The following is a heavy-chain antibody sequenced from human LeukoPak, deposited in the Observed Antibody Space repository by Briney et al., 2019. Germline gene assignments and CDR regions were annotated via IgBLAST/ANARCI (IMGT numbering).Heavy chain of an antibody. Sequence: SETLSLTCAVYGGSFSGYYWSWLRQPPGKGLEWVGEINHSGSTNYNPSLKSRVTISVDTSKNQFSLKLSSVTAADTAVYYCARAYDPGYFDLWGRGTLVTVSS. CDR2: INHSGST. CDR1: GGSFSGYY. D-gene: IGHD3-3*01. V-gene: IGHV4-34*01. CDR3: ARAYDPGYFDL. J-gene: IGHJ2*01.